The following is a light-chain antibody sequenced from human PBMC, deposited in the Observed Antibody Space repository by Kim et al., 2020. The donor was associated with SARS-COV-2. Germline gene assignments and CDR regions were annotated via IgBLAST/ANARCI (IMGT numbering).Light chain of an antibody. V-gene: IGKV4-1*01. CDR1: QSVLHSSYDKNY. J-gene: IGKJ1*01. CDR2: WAP. CDR3: QQYYSSPRT. Sequence: ATINCKSRQSVLHSSYDKNYLAWYQQKPGQPPKLLMYWAPTRESGVPDRFSGSGAGKDFALTISSLQAEDVAVYYCQQYYSSPRTFGQGTKVDIK.